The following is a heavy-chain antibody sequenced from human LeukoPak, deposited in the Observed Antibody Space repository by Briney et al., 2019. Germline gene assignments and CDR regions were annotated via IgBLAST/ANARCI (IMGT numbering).Heavy chain of an antibody. CDR1: GGSFSGYY. Sequence: PSETLSLTRAVYGGSFSGYYWSWIRQPPGKGLEWIGEINHSGSTNYNPSLKSRVTISVATSKNQFSLKLSSVTAADTAVYYCASGRHDFWSVYYRTYYFDYWGQGTLVTVSS. D-gene: IGHD3-3*01. J-gene: IGHJ4*02. CDR2: INHSGST. V-gene: IGHV4-34*01. CDR3: ASGRHDFWSVYYRTYYFDY.